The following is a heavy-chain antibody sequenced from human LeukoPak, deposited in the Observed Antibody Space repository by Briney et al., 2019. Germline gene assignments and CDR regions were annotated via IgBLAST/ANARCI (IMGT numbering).Heavy chain of an antibody. V-gene: IGHV4-59*01. J-gene: IGHJ6*02. Sequence: SETXSLTXTVSGXSISSYYWSWXRXXPGKXXXXXGYXYYSGSTNYNPSLKSRVTISVDTSKNQFSLKLSSVTAADTAVYYCARDEGYSGYEGEGMDVWGQGTTVTVSS. D-gene: IGHD5-12*01. CDR3: ARDEGYSGYEGEGMDV. CDR2: XYYSGST. CDR1: GXSISSYY.